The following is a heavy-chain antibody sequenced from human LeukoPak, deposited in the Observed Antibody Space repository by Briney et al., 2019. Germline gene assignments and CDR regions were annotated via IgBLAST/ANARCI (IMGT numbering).Heavy chain of an antibody. D-gene: IGHD3-10*01. CDR2: IAYDGSNE. J-gene: IGHJ4*02. Sequence: GGSLRLSCAVSGFTFSNYGMHWVRQAPGKGLEWVAVIAYDGSNEYYAEFVKGRFTTSRDNSKNTLYLQMNSLRAEDTAVYYCARDDGAGGPFDYWGQGTLVSVSS. CDR1: GFTFSNYG. CDR3: ARDDGAGGPFDY. V-gene: IGHV3-30*03.